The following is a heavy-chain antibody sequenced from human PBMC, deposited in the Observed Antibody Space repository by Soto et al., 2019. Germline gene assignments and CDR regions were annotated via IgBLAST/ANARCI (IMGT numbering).Heavy chain of an antibody. CDR2: INPNSGGT. Sequence: WASVKVSCKASGDTFTGYYRHWVRQAPGQVLEWMGWINPNSGGTNYAQKFQGWVTMTRDTSISTAYMELSRLRSDDTAVYYCAREYCSSASLYKLVYSAQATLVPVSS. J-gene: IGHJ4*02. V-gene: IGHV1-2*04. CDR1: GDTFTGYY. CDR3: AREYCSSASLYKLVY. D-gene: IGHD2-2*02.